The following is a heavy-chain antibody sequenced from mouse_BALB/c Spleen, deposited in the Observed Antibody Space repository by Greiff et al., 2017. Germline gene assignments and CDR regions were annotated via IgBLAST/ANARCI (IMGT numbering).Heavy chain of an antibody. V-gene: IGHV3-2*02. CDR2: ISYSGST. CDR1: GYSITSDYA. CDR3: ARQGYYGNYEGEY. D-gene: IGHD2-1*01. Sequence: VQLKESGPGLVKPSQSLSLTCTVTGYSITSDYAWNWIRQFPGNKLEWMGYISYSGSTSYNPSLKSRISITRDTSKNQFFLQLNSVTTEDTATYFCARQGYYGNYEGEYWGQGTLVTVSA. J-gene: IGHJ3*01.